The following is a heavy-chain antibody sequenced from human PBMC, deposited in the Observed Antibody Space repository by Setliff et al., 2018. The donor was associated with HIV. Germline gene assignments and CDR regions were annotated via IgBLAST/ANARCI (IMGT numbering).Heavy chain of an antibody. CDR1: GGTFSSYA. Sequence: ASVKVSCKASGGTFSSYAISWVRQAPGKGLEWMGGFDPEDGETIYAQKFQGRVTITADKSTSTAYMELSSLRSEDTAVYYCARGVRPSYGSGSYYWYFDLWGRGTLVTVSS. D-gene: IGHD3-10*01. J-gene: IGHJ2*01. V-gene: IGHV1-69*10. CDR2: FDPEDGET. CDR3: ARGVRPSYGSGSYYWYFDL.